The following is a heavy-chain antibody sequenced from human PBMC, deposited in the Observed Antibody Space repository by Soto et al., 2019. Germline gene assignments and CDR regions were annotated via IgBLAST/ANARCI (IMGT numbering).Heavy chain of an antibody. J-gene: IGHJ4*02. CDR3: AKARSGSGHEGYYFDN. D-gene: IGHD2-15*01. Sequence: QVQLVESGGGVVQPGRSLRLSCPASGFTFISYGMHWVRQAPGKGLEWLAVMSYDGRDKYYADSVRGRFTISRDNSKNTVYLQLNSLRVEDTAVYYCAKARSGSGHEGYYFDNWGQGTLVTVSS. CDR2: MSYDGRDK. V-gene: IGHV3-30*18. CDR1: GFTFISYG.